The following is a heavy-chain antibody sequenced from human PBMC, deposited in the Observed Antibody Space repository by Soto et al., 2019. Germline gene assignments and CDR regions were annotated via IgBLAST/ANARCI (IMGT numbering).Heavy chain of an antibody. Sequence: GESLKISCKASGYSFTSYWIGWVRQMPGKGLEWMGIIYPGDSDTRYRPSFHGQVTISADKPISTAYLQWSSLKASDTAMYDCATRAGWTPSRHDAFDVWGQGTMVTV. D-gene: IGHD6-19*01. CDR1: GYSFTSYW. V-gene: IGHV5-51*01. CDR2: IYPGDSDT. J-gene: IGHJ3*01. CDR3: ATRAGWTPSRHDAFDV.